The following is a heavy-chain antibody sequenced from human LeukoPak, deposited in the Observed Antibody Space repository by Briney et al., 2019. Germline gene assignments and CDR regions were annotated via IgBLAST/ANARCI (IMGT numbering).Heavy chain of an antibody. CDR3: ARDQGRITMIGDAFDI. CDR2: IYYSGST. Sequence: SETLSLTCTVSGGSISSYYWSWIRQPPGKGLEWIGYIYYSGSTNYNPSLKSRVTISVDTSKNQFSLKLSSVTAADTAVYYCARDQGRITMIGDAFDIWGQGTMVTVSS. J-gene: IGHJ3*02. CDR1: GGSISSYY. V-gene: IGHV4-59*01. D-gene: IGHD3-22*01.